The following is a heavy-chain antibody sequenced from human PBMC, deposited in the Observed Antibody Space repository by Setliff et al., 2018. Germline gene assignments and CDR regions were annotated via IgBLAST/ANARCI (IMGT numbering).Heavy chain of an antibody. J-gene: IGHJ6*04. CDR1: GFNFSNYE. CDR2: ISSIGRLI. CDR3: ASPPIRQYNYYMDV. Sequence: GGSLRLSCSGSGFNFSNYEINWVRQAPGKGLEWISYISSIGRLIHYADSVKGRFTVFRGNAGNSVHLQMNNLRVDDAAIYHCASPPIRQYNYYMDVWGKGTTVTVSS. V-gene: IGHV3-48*03. D-gene: IGHD1-20*01.